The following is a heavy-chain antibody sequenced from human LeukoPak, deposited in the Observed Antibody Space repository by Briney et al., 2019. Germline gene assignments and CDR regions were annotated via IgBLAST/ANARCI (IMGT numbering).Heavy chain of an antibody. V-gene: IGHV3-30*02. CDR3: AKDLRGSSWYRGDYYFDY. J-gene: IGHJ4*02. D-gene: IGHD6-13*01. Sequence: GGSLRLSCAASGFTVSSNYMSWVCQAPGKGLEWVAFIRYDGSNKYYADSVKGRFTISRDNSKNTLYLQMNSLRAEDTAVYYCAKDLRGSSWYRGDYYFDYWGQGTLVTVSS. CDR1: GFTVSSNY. CDR2: IRYDGSNK.